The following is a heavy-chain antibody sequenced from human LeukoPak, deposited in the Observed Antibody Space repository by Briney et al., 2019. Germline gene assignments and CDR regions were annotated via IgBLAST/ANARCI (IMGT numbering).Heavy chain of an antibody. V-gene: IGHV3-7*01. CDR3: ARLLVYGSGAEAFDY. CDR2: IHNDGSEK. D-gene: IGHD3-10*01. J-gene: IGHJ4*02. Sequence: GGSLRLSCAASGFTFTTYWMTWVRQAPGKGLEWVANIHNDGSEKYYVDSVKGRFTISRDNAKNSLYLQMNSPRAEDTAVYYCARLLVYGSGAEAFDYWGQGTLVTVSS. CDR1: GFTFTTYW.